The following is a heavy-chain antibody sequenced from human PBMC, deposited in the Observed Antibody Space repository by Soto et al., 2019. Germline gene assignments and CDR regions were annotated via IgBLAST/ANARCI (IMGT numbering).Heavy chain of an antibody. CDR3: ARARDQQLVPGYYFDY. CDR2: INHSGST. CDR1: GGSFSGYY. Sequence: QVQLQQWGAGLLKPSETLSLTCAVYGGSFSGYYWSWIRQPPGKGLEWIGEINHSGSTNYNPSLKSRVTISVDTSKNQFSLKLSSVTAADTAVYYCARARDQQLVPGYYFDYWGQGTLVTVSS. D-gene: IGHD6-13*01. V-gene: IGHV4-34*01. J-gene: IGHJ4*02.